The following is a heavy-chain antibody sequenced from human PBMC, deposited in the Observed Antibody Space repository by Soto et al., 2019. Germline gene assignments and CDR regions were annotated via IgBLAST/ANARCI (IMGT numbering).Heavy chain of an antibody. J-gene: IGHJ4*02. CDR1: GGSISSGDYY. CDR2: IYYSGST. CDR3: AREGQHYYDSSGYQGYFDY. V-gene: IGHV4-30-4*01. Sequence: QVQLQESGPGLVKPSQTLSLTCTVSGGSISSGDYYWSWIRQPPGKGLEWIGYIYYSGSTYYNPSLKSRVTISVETSKIQFSLKLSSVTAADTAVYYCAREGQHYYDSSGYQGYFDYWGQGTLVTVSS. D-gene: IGHD3-22*01.